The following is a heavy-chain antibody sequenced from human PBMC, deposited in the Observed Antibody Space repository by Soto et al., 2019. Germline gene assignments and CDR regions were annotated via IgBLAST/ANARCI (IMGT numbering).Heavy chain of an antibody. Sequence: GGSLRLSCAASGFTFSDYALHWVRQAPGKGLEWVSLISWDGSRSYYADSVKGRFIISRDNSKESLSLLMTSLGTEDSGLYYCAKDVCRGATTACYKRLDSWGQGTQVTVSS. CDR1: GFTFSDYA. J-gene: IGHJ4*02. D-gene: IGHD1-26*01. CDR3: AKDVCRGATTACYKRLDS. CDR2: ISWDGSRS. V-gene: IGHV3-43D*04.